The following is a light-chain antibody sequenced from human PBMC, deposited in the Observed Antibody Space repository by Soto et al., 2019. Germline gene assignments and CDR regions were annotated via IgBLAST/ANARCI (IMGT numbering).Light chain of an antibody. V-gene: IGLV2-14*03. J-gene: IGLJ2*01. CDR1: SGDVGAYNF. CDR3: SSFTTSSTLA. Sequence: QSALTQPASVSGSPGQSITISCTGTSGDVGAYNFVSWFQQHPGKAPKIILYAVNNRPSGVSNRFSGSKSGNTASLTISGLQAEDEADYYCSSFTTSSTLAFGGGTKLTVL. CDR2: AVN.